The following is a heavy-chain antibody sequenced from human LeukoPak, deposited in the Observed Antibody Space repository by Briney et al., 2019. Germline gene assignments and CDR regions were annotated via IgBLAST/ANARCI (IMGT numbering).Heavy chain of an antibody. Sequence: PGASLRLSCAASGFTFSSYAMSWVRQAPGKGLEWVSAISGSGGSTYYADSVKGRFTISRDNSKNTLYLQMNSLRAEDTAVYYCAKPYNWNYGFDYWGQGTLVTVSS. CDR3: AKPYNWNYGFDY. J-gene: IGHJ4*02. CDR2: ISGSGGST. CDR1: GFTFSSYA. V-gene: IGHV3-23*01. D-gene: IGHD1-7*01.